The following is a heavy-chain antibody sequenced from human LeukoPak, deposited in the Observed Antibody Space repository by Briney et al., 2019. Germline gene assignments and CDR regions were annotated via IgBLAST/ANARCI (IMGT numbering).Heavy chain of an antibody. CDR2: IYHSGST. CDR3: ARGGAARLHFQN. Sequence: SETLSLTCTVSGGSTSTYYWNWIRQPPGKGLEWIGYIYHSGSTNYNPSLQSRVTISVDTSKNQFSLNLNSVTAADTAVYYCARGGAARLHFQNWGQGTLVTVSS. CDR1: GGSTSTYY. V-gene: IGHV4-59*01. J-gene: IGHJ1*01. D-gene: IGHD6-6*01.